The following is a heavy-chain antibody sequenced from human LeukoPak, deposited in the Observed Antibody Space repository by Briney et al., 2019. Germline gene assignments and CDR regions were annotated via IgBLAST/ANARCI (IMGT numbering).Heavy chain of an antibody. CDR1: GYTFTGYY. CDR3: ARDGGSLIPGFDY. D-gene: IGHD2-15*01. J-gene: IGHJ4*02. V-gene: IGHV1-2*02. Sequence: GASVKVSCKASGYTFTGYYMHWVRQAPGQGLEWMGWINPNSGGTNYAQKFQGRVTMTRDTSISTAYMELSRLRSDDTAVYYCARDGGSLIPGFDYWGQGTLVTVSS. CDR2: INPNSGGT.